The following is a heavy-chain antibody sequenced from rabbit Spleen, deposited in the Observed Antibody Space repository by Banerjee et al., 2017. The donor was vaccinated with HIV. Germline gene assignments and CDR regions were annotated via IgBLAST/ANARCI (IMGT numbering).Heavy chain of an antibody. J-gene: IGHJ4*01. CDR2: IYTGSSRST. CDR3: ARSYEGYVNDGGACFNL. Sequence: QEQLVESGGGLVQPEGSLTLTCKASGFDFSNKAVMCWVRQAPGKGLEWIACIYTGSSRSTYYPSWARGRFTISKTSSTTVTLQMTSLAAADTATYFCARSYEGYVNDGGACFNLWGQGTLVTVS. D-gene: IGHD6-1*01. V-gene: IGHV1S45*01. CDR1: GFDFSNKAV.